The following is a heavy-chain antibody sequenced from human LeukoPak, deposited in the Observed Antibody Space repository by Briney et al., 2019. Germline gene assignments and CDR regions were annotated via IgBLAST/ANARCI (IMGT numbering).Heavy chain of an antibody. D-gene: IGHD3-10*01. CDR1: GYTFTYYY. J-gene: IGHJ5*02. CDR3: TRGLGSDSYYGS. CDR2: INPSGGSP. V-gene: IGHV1-46*01. Sequence: GASVKVSCKASGYTFTYYYIHWVRQAPGQGLEWMGIINPSGGSPSYTQKFQGRVTMTSDTSTSTVYMELRSLRSEDTAIYYCTRGLGSDSYYGSWGQGTLVTVSS.